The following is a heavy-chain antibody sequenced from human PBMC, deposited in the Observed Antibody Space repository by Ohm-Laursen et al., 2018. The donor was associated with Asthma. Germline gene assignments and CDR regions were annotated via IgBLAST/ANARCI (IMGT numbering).Heavy chain of an antibody. Sequence: SLRLSCTASGFTFSSYSMNWVRQAPGKGLEWVSSISSSSSYIYYADSVKGRFTISRDNAKNSLYLQMNSLRAEDTAVYYCARDGRSYSSGWSYWGQGTLVTVSS. CDR3: ARDGRSYSSGWSY. CDR1: GFTFSSYS. V-gene: IGHV3-21*01. J-gene: IGHJ4*02. CDR2: ISSSSSYI. D-gene: IGHD6-19*01.